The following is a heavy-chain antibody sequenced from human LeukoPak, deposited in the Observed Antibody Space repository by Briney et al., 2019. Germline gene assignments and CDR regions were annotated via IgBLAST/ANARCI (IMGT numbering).Heavy chain of an antibody. V-gene: IGHV3-11*01. CDR2: INIGGTNT. Sequence: GGSLRLSCAASGFTFNDYYMSWIRQAPGKGLEWLSYINIGGTNTHYADSVKGRFTISRDNAKKSLYLEMNNLRAEDTAVYYCTTDGAGFDTWGQGVLVTVSS. CDR3: TTDGAGFDT. CDR1: GFTFNDYY. J-gene: IGHJ5*02.